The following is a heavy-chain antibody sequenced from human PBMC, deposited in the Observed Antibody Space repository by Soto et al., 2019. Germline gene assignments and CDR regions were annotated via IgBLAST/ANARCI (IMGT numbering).Heavy chain of an antibody. D-gene: IGHD2-2*02. CDR1: GFTFSSYS. CDR3: AREQARDIVVVPAAIPELYYYYYGMDV. V-gene: IGHV3-48*02. Sequence: GRSLRLSCAASGFTFSSYSMNWVRQAPGKGLEWVSYISSSSSTIYYADSVKGRFTISRDNAKNSLYLQMNSLRDEDTAVYYCAREQARDIVVVPAAIPELYYYYYGMDVWGQGTTVTVSS. CDR2: ISSSSSTI. J-gene: IGHJ6*02.